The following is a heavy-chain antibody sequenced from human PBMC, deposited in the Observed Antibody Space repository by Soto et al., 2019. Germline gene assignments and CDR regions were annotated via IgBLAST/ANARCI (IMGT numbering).Heavy chain of an antibody. V-gene: IGHV4-4*02. CDR1: GGSISSSNW. CDR3: ARESGYCSGGSCYHIDY. CDR2: IYHSGST. D-gene: IGHD2-15*01. J-gene: IGHJ4*02. Sequence: QVQLQESGPGLVKPSGTLSLTCAVSGGSISSSNWWSWVRQPPGKGLEWIGEIYHSGSTNYNPSLKSRVTVSVDKSKNQFSLKLSSVTAADTAVYYCARESGYCSGGSCYHIDYWGQGTLVTVSS.